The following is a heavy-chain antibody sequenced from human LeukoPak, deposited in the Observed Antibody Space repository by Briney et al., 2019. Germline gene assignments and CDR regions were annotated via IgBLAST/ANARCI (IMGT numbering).Heavy chain of an antibody. CDR2: IKSDGSNI. J-gene: IGHJ6*04. Sequence: GGSLRLSCAASGFTFSSYWMHWVRQPPGKGLVWVSRIKSDGSNIVYADSVKGRFTISRDNAKNTLFLQMNSLRAEDTAVYYCAKVWCSSTSCHGGAMMDVWGKGTTVTVSS. V-gene: IGHV3-74*01. D-gene: IGHD2-2*01. CDR1: GFTFSSYW. CDR3: AKVWCSSTSCHGGAMMDV.